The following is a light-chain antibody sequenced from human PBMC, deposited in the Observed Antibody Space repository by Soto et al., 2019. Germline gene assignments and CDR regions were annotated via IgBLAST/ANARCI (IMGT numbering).Light chain of an antibody. V-gene: IGKV1-39*01. CDR2: AAS. J-gene: IGKJ2*01. CDR1: ESIISY. Sequence: DIQMTQSPSSLSASVGDRVTITCQSSESIISYLNWYQQKAGKAPQLLIYAASSLQSGVPARFSGSGSGTDFILSIRSLQPEDSAIYYCQQSYSSPRTLGQGTKLEI. CDR3: QQSYSSPRT.